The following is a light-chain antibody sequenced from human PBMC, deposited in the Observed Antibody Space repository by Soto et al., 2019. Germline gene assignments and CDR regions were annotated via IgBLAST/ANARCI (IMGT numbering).Light chain of an antibody. Sequence: SVLTQPASVSGSPGQSITISCTGTSSDVGSYDLVSWYQQRPGKAPKLMIYDISKRPSGVSSRFSGSKSGNTASLTISGLQAEDEADYYCCSYAGSATYVFGTGTKVTVL. CDR1: SSDVGSYDL. J-gene: IGLJ1*01. CDR3: CSYAGSATYV. V-gene: IGLV2-23*02. CDR2: DIS.